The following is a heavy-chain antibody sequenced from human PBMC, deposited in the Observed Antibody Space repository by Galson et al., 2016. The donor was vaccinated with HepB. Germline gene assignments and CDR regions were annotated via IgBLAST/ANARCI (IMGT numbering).Heavy chain of an antibody. CDR2: INPNGSSA. J-gene: IGHJ5*02. V-gene: IGHV1-46*01. CDR3: ARGIAKMYWFDP. CDR1: GHTFSSYY. D-gene: IGHD1-26*01. Sequence: VKVSCKAPGHTFSSYYMHWVRQAPGQGLEWMRIINPNGSSASYAQQFQGRVTMTRDTSTSTLYMELSSLRSEDTAVYYCARGIAKMYWFDPWGQGTLVTVSS.